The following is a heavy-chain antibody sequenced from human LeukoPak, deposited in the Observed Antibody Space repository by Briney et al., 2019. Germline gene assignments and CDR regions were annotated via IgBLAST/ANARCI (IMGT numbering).Heavy chain of an antibody. CDR2: IYSSGST. CDR1: GGSISSYY. J-gene: IGHJ3*02. V-gene: IGHV4-59*01. D-gene: IGHD3-22*01. Sequence: SEILSLTCTVSGGSISSYYWSWIRQPPGKGLEWIGYIYSSGSTNYNPSLKSRVTISVDTSKNQFSLKLTSVTAADTAVYYCARVLGENYYDSSGRAFDIWGQGTMVTVSS. CDR3: ARVLGENYYDSSGRAFDI.